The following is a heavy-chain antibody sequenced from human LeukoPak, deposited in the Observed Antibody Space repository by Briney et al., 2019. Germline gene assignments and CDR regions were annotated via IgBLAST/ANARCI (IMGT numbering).Heavy chain of an antibody. D-gene: IGHD4-17*01. CDR3: ARGEIDYATGLSSYFDY. CDR2: IYESGISHFRDSGST. V-gene: IGHV4-30-4*01. J-gene: IGHJ4*02. Sequence: NWVRQSPGKGLEWIGYIYESGISHFRDSGSTYYNPSLKSRVTISIDTSKKQFSLKLSSVTAADTAVYFCARGEIDYATGLSSYFDYWGQGTLVTVSS.